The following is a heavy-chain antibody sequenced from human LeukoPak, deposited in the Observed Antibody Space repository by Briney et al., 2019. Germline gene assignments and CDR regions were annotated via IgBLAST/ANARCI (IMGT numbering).Heavy chain of an antibody. CDR2: ISSSGSYI. D-gene: IGHD3-10*01. V-gene: IGHV3-21*01. CDR1: GFTFSSYS. J-gene: IGHJ4*02. CDR3: AREGYYGSGSPPSLYFDY. Sequence: GGSLRLSCAASGFTFSSYSMNWVRQAPGKGLEWVSSISSSGSYIYYADSVKSRVTISRDNAKNSLYLQMNSLRAEDTAVYYCAREGYYGSGSPPSLYFDYWGQGTLVTVSS.